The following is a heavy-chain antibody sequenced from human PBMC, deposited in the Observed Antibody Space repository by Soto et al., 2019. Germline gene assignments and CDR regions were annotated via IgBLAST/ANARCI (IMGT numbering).Heavy chain of an antibody. J-gene: IGHJ4*02. V-gene: IGHV4-38-2*02. CDR2: MYHSGTT. Sequence: LSLTCTVSNYSISSGYYWGWIRQSPGEGLEWIVSMYHSGTTYYSPSLKSRVTISIDTSKNQFSLKLTSVTSADTAVYFCARVAFGPIDYWGQGTLVTVSS. D-gene: IGHD3-16*01. CDR3: ARVAFGPIDY. CDR1: NYSISSGYY.